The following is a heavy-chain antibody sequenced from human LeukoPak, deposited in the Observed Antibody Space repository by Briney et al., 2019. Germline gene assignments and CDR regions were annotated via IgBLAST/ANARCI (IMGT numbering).Heavy chain of an antibody. CDR1: GFTVSSNY. V-gene: IGHV3-53*01. CDR3: AKDSVWYGSNCYGAWGYFDP. Sequence: GGSLRLSCAASGFTVSSNYMSWVRQAPGKGLEWVSVIYSGGSTYYADSVKGRFTISRDNSKNTLHLQMNSRRPEDTAVDYGAKDSVWYGSNCYGAWGYFDPWARGPLVTVSS. CDR2: IYSGGST. D-gene: IGHD6-13*01. J-gene: IGHJ2*01.